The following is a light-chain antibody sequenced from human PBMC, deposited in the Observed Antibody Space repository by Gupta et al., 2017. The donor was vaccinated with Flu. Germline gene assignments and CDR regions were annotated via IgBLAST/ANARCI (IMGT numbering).Light chain of an antibody. CDR1: TAYSGAGYD. J-gene: IGLJ3*02. CDR2: EHN. CDR3: QSDDSSMNGWV. Sequence: VTTSCTWSTAYSGAGYDVHWYHHLPATAPMLLISEHNKRPSGVPDRFSGSKSGASAALAITRLQTEDEADYYCQSDDSSMNGWVFGGGTKLTVL. V-gene: IGLV1-40*03.